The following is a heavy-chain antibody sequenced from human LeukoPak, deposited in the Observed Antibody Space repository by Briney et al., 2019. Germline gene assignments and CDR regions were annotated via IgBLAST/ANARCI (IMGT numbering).Heavy chain of an antibody. D-gene: IGHD2-15*01. V-gene: IGHV1-69*13. CDR3: ARDHTRLLREKLLLYMDV. J-gene: IGHJ6*03. CDR1: GGTFSSYA. CDR2: IIPIFGTA. Sequence: SVKVSCKASGGTFSSYAISWVRQAPGQGLEWMGGIIPIFGTANYAQKFQGRVTITADESTSTAYMELSRLRSDDTAVYYCARDHTRLLREKLLLYMDVWGKETTVTVSS.